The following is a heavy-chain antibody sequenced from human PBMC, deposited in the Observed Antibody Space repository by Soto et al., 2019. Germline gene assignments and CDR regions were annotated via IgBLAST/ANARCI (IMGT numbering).Heavy chain of an antibody. V-gene: IGHV3-23*01. J-gene: IGHJ4*02. CDR1: GFTFSSYA. CDR3: ATHSSGFKGRRGGHPFCY. CDR2: ISGSGGST. D-gene: IGHD6-19*01. Sequence: GGSLRLSCAASGFTFSSYAMSWVRQAPGKGLEWVSAISGSGGSTYYADSVKGRFTISRDNSKNTLYLQMNSLRAEDTAVYYCATHSSGFKGRRGGHPFCYWGQGTLVTVSS.